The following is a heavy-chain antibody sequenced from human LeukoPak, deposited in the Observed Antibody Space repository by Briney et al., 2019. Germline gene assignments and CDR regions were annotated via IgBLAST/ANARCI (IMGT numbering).Heavy chain of an antibody. V-gene: IGHV3-21*01. J-gene: IGHJ6*03. Sequence: GGSLRLSCAASGFTFSSYSMNWVRQAPGKGLEWVSSISSSSSYIYYADSLRGRFTISRDNAKNSLYLQMTSLRAEDTAVYYCARDPVTSFYMDVWGKGTTVTVSS. CDR3: ARDPVTSFYMDV. D-gene: IGHD4-11*01. CDR1: GFTFSSYS. CDR2: ISSSSSYI.